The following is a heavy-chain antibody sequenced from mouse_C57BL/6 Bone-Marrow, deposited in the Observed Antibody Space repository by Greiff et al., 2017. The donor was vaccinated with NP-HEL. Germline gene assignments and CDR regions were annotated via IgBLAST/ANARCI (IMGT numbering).Heavy chain of an antibody. CDR3: ARGAYYYGSRVDWYFDV. J-gene: IGHJ1*03. Sequence: VQLQESGAELARPGASVKLSCKASGYTFTSYGISWVKQRTGQGLEWIGEIYPRSGNTYYNEKFKGKATLTADKSSSTAYMELRSLTSEDSAVYFCARGAYYYGSRVDWYFDVWGTGTTVTVSS. V-gene: IGHV1-81*01. D-gene: IGHD1-1*01. CDR1: GYTFTSYG. CDR2: IYPRSGNT.